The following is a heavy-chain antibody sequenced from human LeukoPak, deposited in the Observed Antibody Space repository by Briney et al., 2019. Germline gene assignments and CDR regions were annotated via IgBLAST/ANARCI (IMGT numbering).Heavy chain of an antibody. Sequence: SETLSLTCTVSGGSISSGSYYWSWIRQPAGKGLEWIGRISTSGTSNYNPSLNSRVTISLDTSKNQFSLRLSSVTAADTAVYYCARDMYYNPVRFDIRGQGTMVTVSS. CDR2: ISTSGTS. V-gene: IGHV4-61*02. CDR1: GGSISSGSYY. D-gene: IGHD3-10*01. J-gene: IGHJ3*02. CDR3: ARDMYYNPVRFDI.